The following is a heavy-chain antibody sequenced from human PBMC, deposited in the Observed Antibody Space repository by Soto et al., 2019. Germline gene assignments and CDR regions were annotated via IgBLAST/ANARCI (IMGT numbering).Heavy chain of an antibody. CDR3: ARRFSSGRYADY. Sequence: QVHLVESGGGVVQPGRSLRLSCAASGFTFSGYGMHWVRQAPGKGLEWVAVIWYNGSNENYADTVKGRFTISRDNSKNTLYLQMNSLRDEDKAVYYCARRFSSGRYADYWGQGTLVTVSS. CDR2: IWYNGSNE. J-gene: IGHJ4*02. CDR1: GFTFSGYG. V-gene: IGHV3-33*01. D-gene: IGHD6-19*01.